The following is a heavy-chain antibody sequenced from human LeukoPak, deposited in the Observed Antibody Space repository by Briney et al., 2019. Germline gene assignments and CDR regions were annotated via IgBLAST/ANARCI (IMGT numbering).Heavy chain of an antibody. Sequence: PGGSLRLSCAASGFSFSSYEMNWVRQAPGKGLEWVSYISSSGSTIYYADSVKGRFTISRDNAKNSLYLQMNSLRAEDTAVYYCARVPTMVRGETSTYYYYYYMDVWGKGTTVTISS. CDR2: ISSSGSTI. CDR3: ARVPTMVRGETSTYYYYYYMDV. CDR1: GFSFSSYE. V-gene: IGHV3-48*03. J-gene: IGHJ6*03. D-gene: IGHD3-10*01.